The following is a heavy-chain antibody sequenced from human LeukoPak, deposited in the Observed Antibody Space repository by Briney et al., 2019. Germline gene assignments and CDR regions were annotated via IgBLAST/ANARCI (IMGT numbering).Heavy chain of an antibody. V-gene: IGHV4-39*01. CDR2: IYYSGST. CDR3: ARAALRRDGYNSYYYYYYMDV. CDR1: GGSISSSSYY. D-gene: IGHD5-24*01. Sequence: SETLFLTCTVSGGSISSSSYYWGWIRQPPGKGLEWIGSIYYSGSTYYNPSLKSRVTISVDTSKNQFSLKLSSVTAADTAVYYCARAALRRDGYNSYYYYYYMDVWGKGTTVTVSS. J-gene: IGHJ6*03.